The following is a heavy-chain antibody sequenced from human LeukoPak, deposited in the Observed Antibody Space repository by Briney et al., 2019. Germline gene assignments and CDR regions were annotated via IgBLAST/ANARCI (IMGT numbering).Heavy chain of an antibody. CDR1: GFTFSDYA. CDR2: ISHDGNSE. CDR3: ARGYDDYLYFIY. D-gene: IGHD4-17*01. V-gene: IGHV3-30*04. Sequence: GGSLRLSCAASGFTFSDYALHWVRQTPGKGLEWVTLISHDGNSEYYADSVKGRFTISRDNSKNKLYLQINSLRAEDTAVYYCARGYDDYLYFIYWGQGTLVTVSS. J-gene: IGHJ4*02.